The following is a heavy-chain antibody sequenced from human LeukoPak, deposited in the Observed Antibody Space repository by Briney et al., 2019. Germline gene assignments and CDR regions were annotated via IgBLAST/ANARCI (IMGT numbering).Heavy chain of an antibody. Sequence: SETLSLTCTVSGGSISNTAYYWGWIRQSPGKGLEWIAIIHYNGATYYNPSLRSRVLVSADTSKNQFSLTLNSVAAADTAVYYCARLPLLPYSSGYYDYWGQGTLVTVSS. D-gene: IGHD6-19*01. CDR3: ARLPLLPYSSGYYDY. CDR1: GGSISNTAYY. J-gene: IGHJ4*02. V-gene: IGHV4-39*01. CDR2: IHYNGAT.